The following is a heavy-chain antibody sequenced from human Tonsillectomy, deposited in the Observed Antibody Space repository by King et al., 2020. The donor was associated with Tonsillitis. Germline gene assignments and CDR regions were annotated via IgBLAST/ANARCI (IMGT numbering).Heavy chain of an antibody. CDR2: IWYDGSNK. CDR1: GFTFSSYG. D-gene: IGHD3-22*01. CDR3: ARDYYDSSGYYYFGYYYYMDV. J-gene: IGHJ6*03. V-gene: IGHV3-33*08. Sequence: VQLVESGGGVVQPGRSLRLSCAASGFTFSSYGMHWVRQAPGKGLGWVAVIWYDGSNKYYADSLKGRLTISRDNSKNTLYLQMNSLRAEDTAVYYCARDYYDSSGYYYFGYYYYMDVWGKGTTVTVSS.